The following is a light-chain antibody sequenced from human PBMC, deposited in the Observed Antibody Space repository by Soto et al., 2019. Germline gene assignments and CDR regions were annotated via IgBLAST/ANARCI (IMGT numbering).Light chain of an antibody. CDR3: QQKGT. V-gene: IGKV1-16*01. CDR1: QDIRKD. Sequence: DIQMTQSPSSLSASVGDRVTITCRASQDIRKDLAWYQQKPGKAPQILIYGASTLQTGVASRFSGSGSGTEFTLTISSLQPDDFATYYCQQKGTFGQGTKVDIK. CDR2: GAS. J-gene: IGKJ1*01.